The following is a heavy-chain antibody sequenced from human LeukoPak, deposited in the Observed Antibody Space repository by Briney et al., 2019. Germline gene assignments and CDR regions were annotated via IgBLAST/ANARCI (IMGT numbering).Heavy chain of an antibody. CDR1: GFTFSSYA. CDR2: ISGSGGST. D-gene: IGHD3-22*01. CDR3: ATSTYYYDSSGFGFDP. Sequence: GGSLRLSCAASGFTFSSYAMSWVRQAPGKGLEWVSAISGSGGSTYYADSVKGRFTISRDNSKNTLYLQMNSLRAEDTAVYYCATSTYYYDSSGFGFDPWGQGTLVTVSP. J-gene: IGHJ5*02. V-gene: IGHV3-23*01.